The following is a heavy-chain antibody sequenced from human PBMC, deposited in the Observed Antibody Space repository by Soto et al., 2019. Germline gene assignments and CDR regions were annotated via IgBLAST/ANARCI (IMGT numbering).Heavy chain of an antibody. J-gene: IGHJ4*02. CDR1: GFTVSSNY. D-gene: IGHD5-18*01. CDR2: IYSGGST. CDR3: ASLRGYSYGYSDY. Sequence: GGSLRLSCAASGFTVSSNYMSWVRQAPGKGLEWVSVIYSGGSTYYADSVKGRFTISRDNSKNTLYLQMNSLRAEDTAVYYCASLRGYSYGYSDYWGQGTLVTVSS. V-gene: IGHV3-53*01.